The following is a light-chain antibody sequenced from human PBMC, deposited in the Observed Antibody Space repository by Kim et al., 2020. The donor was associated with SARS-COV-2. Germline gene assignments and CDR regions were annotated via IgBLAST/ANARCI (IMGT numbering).Light chain of an antibody. CDR1: RSNIEKNT. CDR3: AAWDDGLNGRV. V-gene: IGLV1-44*01. CDR2: SNN. J-gene: IGLJ3*02. Sequence: QSVMTQPPSASGAPGQRVTISCSGSRSNIEKNTVDWYQQVPGTAPKLLIYSNNQRPSGVPDRFSASKSGTTASLAISGLHPDDEAHYYCAAWDDGLNGRVFGGGTQLTVL.